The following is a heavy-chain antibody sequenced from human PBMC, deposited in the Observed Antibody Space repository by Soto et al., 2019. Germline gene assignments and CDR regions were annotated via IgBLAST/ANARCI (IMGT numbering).Heavy chain of an antibody. CDR2: ISGSGGGT. Sequence: EVLLLESGGGLVQPGGSLRLSCAASGFTFSNYAMSWVRQAPGKGLEWVSGISGSGGGTDYADSVKGRFTISRDNSKNTLYLQMNSLRAEDTAVYYCAKVRTYDFWSGYDSAFDIWGQGTMVTVSS. D-gene: IGHD3-3*01. CDR1: GFTFSNYA. CDR3: AKVRTYDFWSGYDSAFDI. V-gene: IGHV3-23*01. J-gene: IGHJ3*02.